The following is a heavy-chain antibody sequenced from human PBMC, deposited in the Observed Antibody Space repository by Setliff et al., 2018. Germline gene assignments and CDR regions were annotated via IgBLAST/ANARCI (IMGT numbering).Heavy chain of an antibody. CDR1: GFTFSSYC. CDR2: IRQDGSEK. CDR3: AKSSGSSSSTNLEY. D-gene: IGHD6-6*01. Sequence: PGGSLRLSCAASGFTFSSYCMSWVRQAPGKGLEWVANIRQDGSEKYYVDSAKGRFTISRDNAKNSLYLQMNSLRAEDTAVYYCAKSSGSSSSTNLEYLGPGTLVTVSS. J-gene: IGHJ4*02. V-gene: IGHV3-7*03.